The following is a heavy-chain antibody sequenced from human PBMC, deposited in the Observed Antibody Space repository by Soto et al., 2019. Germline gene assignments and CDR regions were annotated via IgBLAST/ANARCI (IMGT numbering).Heavy chain of an antibody. Sequence: GGSLRLSCAASGFTFSSYSMNWVRQAPGKGLEWVSSISSSSSYIYYADSVKGRFTISRDNAKNSLYLQMNSLRAEDTAVYYCARVLWTTVTGLDYWGQGTLVTVSS. J-gene: IGHJ4*02. CDR2: ISSSSSYI. CDR1: GFTFSSYS. D-gene: IGHD4-17*01. CDR3: ARVLWTTVTGLDY. V-gene: IGHV3-21*01.